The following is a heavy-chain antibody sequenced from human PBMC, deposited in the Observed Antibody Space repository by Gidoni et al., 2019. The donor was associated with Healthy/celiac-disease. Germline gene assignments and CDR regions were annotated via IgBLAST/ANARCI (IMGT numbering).Heavy chain of an antibody. CDR1: GFTFRNAW. Sequence: EVQLVESGGGLVKPGGSLRLSCAASGFTFRNAWMSWVRQAPGKGLEWVGRIKSKTDGGTTDYAAPVKGRFTISRDDSKNTLYLQMNSLKTEDTAVYYCTTLEQLGPEVDYWGQGTLVTVSS. CDR2: IKSKTDGGTT. J-gene: IGHJ4*02. CDR3: TTLEQLGPEVDY. V-gene: IGHV3-15*01. D-gene: IGHD6-13*01.